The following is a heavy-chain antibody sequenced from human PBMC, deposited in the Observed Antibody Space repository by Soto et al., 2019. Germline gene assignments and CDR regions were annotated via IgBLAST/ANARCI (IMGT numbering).Heavy chain of an antibody. CDR2: INHSGST. D-gene: IGHD3-3*01. CDR1: GGSFSGYY. J-gene: IGHJ4*02. V-gene: IGHV4-34*01. Sequence: PSETLSLTCAVYGGSFSGYYWSWIRQPPGKGLEWIGEINHSGSTNYNPSIKSRVTISVDTSKNQFSLKLSSVTAADTAVYYCARGYYDFWSGYSPSGDYWGQGTLVTVSS. CDR3: ARGYYDFWSGYSPSGDY.